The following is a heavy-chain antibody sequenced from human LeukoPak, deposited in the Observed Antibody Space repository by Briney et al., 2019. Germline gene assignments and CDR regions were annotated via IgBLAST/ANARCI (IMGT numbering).Heavy chain of an antibody. CDR2: ISSSGYTT. D-gene: IGHD6-13*01. V-gene: IGHV3-11*01. J-gene: IGHJ2*01. CDR1: GFTFSAYY. Sequence: PGGSLRLSCAVSGFTFSAYYMTWIRQAPGKGLEWVSYISSSGYTTYYADSVKGRFTISRDNAKNSLYLQMNSLRAEDTAVYYCARVGPAAAGRGYWYFDLWAVAPWSPSPQ. CDR3: ARVGPAAAGRGYWYFDL.